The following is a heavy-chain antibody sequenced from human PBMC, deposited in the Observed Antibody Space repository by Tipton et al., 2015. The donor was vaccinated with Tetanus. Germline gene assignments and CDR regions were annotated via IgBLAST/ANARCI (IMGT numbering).Heavy chain of an antibody. Sequence: LRLSCTVAGDSISSGGYYWNWVRQNPGKGLEWLGYIFSGGTTFYSPSLNGRVSMSLDTSKNLFALRLASVTAADTAVYYCARANYNFPKKGPFDSWGQGTLVIVSS. CDR1: GDSISSGGYY. J-gene: IGHJ4*02. D-gene: IGHD3-3*01. CDR3: ARANYNFPKKGPFDS. V-gene: IGHV4-31*03. CDR2: IFSGGTT.